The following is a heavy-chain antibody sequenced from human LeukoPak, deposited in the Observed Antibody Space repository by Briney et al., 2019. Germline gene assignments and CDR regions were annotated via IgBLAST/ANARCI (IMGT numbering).Heavy chain of an antibody. CDR3: ARAYTIFGVVTVYYFDY. D-gene: IGHD3-3*01. CDR2: ISGSGGST. CDR1: GFTFSSYA. J-gene: IGHJ4*02. V-gene: IGHV3-23*01. Sequence: GGSLRLSCAASGFTFSSYAMSWVRQAPGKGLEWVSAISGSGGSTYYADSVKGRFTISRDNSKNTLYLQMNSLRAEDTAVYYCARAYTIFGVVTVYYFDYWGQGTLVTVSS.